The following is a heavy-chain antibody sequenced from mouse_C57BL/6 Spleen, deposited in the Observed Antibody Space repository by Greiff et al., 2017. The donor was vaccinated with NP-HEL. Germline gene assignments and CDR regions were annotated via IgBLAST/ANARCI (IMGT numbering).Heavy chain of an antibody. CDR1: GYAFSSSW. V-gene: IGHV1-82*01. Sequence: QVHVKQSGPELVKPGASVKISCKASGYAFSSSWMNWVKQRPGKGLEWIGRIYPGDGDTNYNGKFKGKATLTADKSSSTAYMQLSSLTSEDSAVYFCARWDYDYGYYAMDYWGQGTSVTVSS. CDR2: IYPGDGDT. D-gene: IGHD2-4*01. J-gene: IGHJ4*01. CDR3: ARWDYDYGYYAMDY.